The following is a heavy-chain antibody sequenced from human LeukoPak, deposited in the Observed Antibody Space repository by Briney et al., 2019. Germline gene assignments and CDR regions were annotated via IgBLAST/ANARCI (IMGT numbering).Heavy chain of an antibody. D-gene: IGHD4-17*01. CDR1: GGTFSSYA. V-gene: IGHV1-69*13. CDR2: IIPIFGTA. Sequence: GASVKVSCKASGGTFSSYAISWVRQAPGQGLEWMGGIIPIFGTANYAQKFQGRVTITADESTSTAYMELSSLRSEDTAVYYCARGTTVTTSRSIYYYYYMDVWGKGTTVTISS. CDR3: ARGTTVTTSRSIYYYYYMDV. J-gene: IGHJ6*03.